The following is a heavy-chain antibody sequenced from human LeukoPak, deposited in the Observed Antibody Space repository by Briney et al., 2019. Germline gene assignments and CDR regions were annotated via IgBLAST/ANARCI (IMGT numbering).Heavy chain of an antibody. D-gene: IGHD4-17*01. Sequence: GGSLRLSCAASGFTVSNNYMSWVRQAPGKGLEWVSAISGSGGSSYYADSVKGRFTISRDNSQNTLYLQMISLRAEDTAVYYCAKDSDPTVTTYFDYWGQGTLVTVSS. CDR2: ISGSGGSS. V-gene: IGHV3-23*01. CDR3: AKDSDPTVTTYFDY. CDR1: GFTVSNNY. J-gene: IGHJ4*02.